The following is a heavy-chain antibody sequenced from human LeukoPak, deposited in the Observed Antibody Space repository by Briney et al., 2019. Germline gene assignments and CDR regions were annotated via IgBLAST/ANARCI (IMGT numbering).Heavy chain of an antibody. D-gene: IGHD3-22*01. CDR2: INHSGST. V-gene: IGHV4-34*01. CDR1: GGSFSGYY. CDR3: ARLYYYDSSGYPDY. Sequence: PSETLSLTCAVYGGSFSGYYWSWIRQPPGKGLEWIGEINHSGSTNYNPSLKSRVTISVDTSKNQFSLKLSSVTAADTAVYYCARLYYYDSSGYPDYWGQGTLVTVSS. J-gene: IGHJ4*02.